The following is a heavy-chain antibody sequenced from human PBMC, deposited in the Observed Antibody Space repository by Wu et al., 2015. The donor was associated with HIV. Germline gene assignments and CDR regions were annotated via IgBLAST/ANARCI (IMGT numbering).Heavy chain of an antibody. CDR2: TSYDGTNK. CDR1: GFTFKRYA. CDR3: ARDHCGSISCYGIYQNYYGMDV. D-gene: IGHD2-2*01. J-gene: IGHJ6*02. V-gene: IGHV3-30-3*01. Sequence: QVQLVESGGGVVQPGGSLRLSCAASGFTFKRYAMHWVRQAPGKGLEWVAVTSYDGTNKYYADSVKGRFTISRDNSKNTLYLQMNSLRAEDTALYYCARDHCGSISCYGIYQNYYGMDVWGQGTTVTVSS.